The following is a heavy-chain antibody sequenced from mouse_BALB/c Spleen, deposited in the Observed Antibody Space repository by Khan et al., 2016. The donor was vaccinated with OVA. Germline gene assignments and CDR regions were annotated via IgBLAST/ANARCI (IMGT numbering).Heavy chain of an antibody. V-gene: IGHV2-9*02. CDR1: GFSLTSHG. CDR3: ARNREPDYFDY. Sequence: QVRLQQSGPGLVAPSQSLSITCTVSGFSLTSHGVHWVRQPPGKGLEWLGVIWAGGSKNYNSALMSRLSISKDSSKSQVFLKMNSLQNDDTAIYYCARNREPDYFDYWGQGTTLTVSS. CDR2: IWAGGSK. J-gene: IGHJ2*01.